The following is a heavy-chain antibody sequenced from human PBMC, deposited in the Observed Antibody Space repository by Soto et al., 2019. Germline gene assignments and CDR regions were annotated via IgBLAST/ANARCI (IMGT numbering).Heavy chain of an antibody. CDR2: IIPILGIA. CDR3: ARSSHFTMVRGVVYNWFDP. D-gene: IGHD3-10*01. J-gene: IGHJ5*02. CDR1: GGTFSSYT. V-gene: IGHV1-69*02. Sequence: SVKVSCKASGGTFSSYTISWVRQAPGQGLEWMGRIIPILGIANYAQKFQGRVTITADKSTSTAYMELSSLRSEDTAVYYCARSSHFTMVRGVVYNWFDPWGQGTLVTVSS.